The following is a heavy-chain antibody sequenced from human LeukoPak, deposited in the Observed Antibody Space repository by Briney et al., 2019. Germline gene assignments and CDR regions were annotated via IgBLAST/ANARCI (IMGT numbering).Heavy chain of an antibody. CDR1: GFTFSSYS. D-gene: IGHD4-17*01. J-gene: IGHJ4*02. V-gene: IGHV3-21*01. CDR3: TRDQHGDYVWDY. Sequence: KSGGSLRLSCAASGFTFSSYSMNWVRQAPGKGLEWVSSISSSSNNIYYADSVKGRFTISRDNAKNSLYLQMNSLRAEDTAVYYCTRDQHGDYVWDYWGQGTLVTVSS. CDR2: ISSSSNNI.